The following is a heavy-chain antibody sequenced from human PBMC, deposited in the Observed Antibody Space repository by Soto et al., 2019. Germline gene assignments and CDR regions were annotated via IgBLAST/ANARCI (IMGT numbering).Heavy chain of an antibody. V-gene: IGHV3-23*01. CDR1: GFTFSNYA. CDR3: VRDHIWSFDY. J-gene: IGHJ4*02. Sequence: GGSLRLSCAASGFTFSNYAMTWVRQAPGKGLEWVSSVVDSGASTYYADSVRGRFTISRDNAKNTLYLQMTSLRAEDTAVYYCVRDHIWSFDYWGQGTPVTVSS. D-gene: IGHD3-10*01. CDR2: VVDSGAST.